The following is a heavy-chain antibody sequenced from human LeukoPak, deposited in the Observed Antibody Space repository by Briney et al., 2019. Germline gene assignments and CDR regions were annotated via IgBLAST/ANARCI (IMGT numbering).Heavy chain of an antibody. CDR1: GYTFTSYY. CDR2: INPSGGST. D-gene: IGHD3-22*01. Sequence: EASVKVSCKASGYTFTSYYMHWVRQAPGQGLEWMGIINPSGGSTSYAQKFQGRVTMTRDTSTSTVYMELSSLRSGDTAVYYCARDLGRSSGYYYGGEQYYYYYGMDVWGQGTTVTVSS. J-gene: IGHJ6*02. CDR3: ARDLGRSSGYYYGGEQYYYYYGMDV. V-gene: IGHV1-46*01.